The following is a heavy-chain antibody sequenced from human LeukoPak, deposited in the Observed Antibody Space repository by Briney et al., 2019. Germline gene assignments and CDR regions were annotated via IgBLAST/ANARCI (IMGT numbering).Heavy chain of an antibody. CDR3: ASPVPRWPYSDYGMDV. CDR1: GGSISSSSYY. Sequence: PSETLSLTCTVSGGSISSSSYYWGWIRQSPGKGLEWIGSIYYSGSTYYNPSLKSRVTISVDTSKNQFSLKLSSVTAADTAVYYCASPVPRWPYSDYGMDVWGQGTTVSVSS. V-gene: IGHV4-39*01. D-gene: IGHD6-13*01. J-gene: IGHJ6*02. CDR2: IYYSGST.